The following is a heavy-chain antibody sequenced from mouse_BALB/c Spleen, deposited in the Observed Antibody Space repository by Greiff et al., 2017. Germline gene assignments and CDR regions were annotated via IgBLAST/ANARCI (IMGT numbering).Heavy chain of an antibody. Sequence: EVNVVESGGGLVQPGGSRKLSCAASGFTFSSFGMHWVRQAPEKGLEWVAYISSGSSTIYYADTVKGRFTISRDNPKNTLFLQMTSLRSEDTAMYYCARMGSLYAMDYWGQGTSVTVSS. V-gene: IGHV5-17*02. CDR1: GFTFSSFG. CDR3: ARMGSLYAMDY. J-gene: IGHJ4*01. D-gene: IGHD6-2*01. CDR2: ISSGSSTI.